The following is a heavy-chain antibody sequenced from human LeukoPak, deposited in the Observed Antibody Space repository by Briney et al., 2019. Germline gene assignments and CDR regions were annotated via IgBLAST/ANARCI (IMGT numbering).Heavy chain of an antibody. CDR1: GFTFSSYS. D-gene: IGHD3-3*01. Sequence: GGSLRLSCAASGFTFSSYSMNWVRQAPGKGLEWVSYISSSSSTIYYADSVKGRFTISRDNAKNSLYLQMNSLRAEDTAVYYCARGLAITISDYWGQGTLVTVSS. V-gene: IGHV3-48*01. CDR3: ARGLAITISDY. CDR2: ISSSSSTI. J-gene: IGHJ4*02.